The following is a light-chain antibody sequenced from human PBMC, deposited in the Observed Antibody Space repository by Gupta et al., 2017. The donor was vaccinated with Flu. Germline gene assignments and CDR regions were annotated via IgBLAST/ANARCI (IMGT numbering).Light chain of an antibody. J-gene: IGLJ3*02. CDR1: SGINVGASR. Sequence: ASLSASPGASASLTCILRSGINVGASRIYWYQQKPGSPPQYLLRYKSDSDKEQGSGVPSRFSGSKDASANAGILLISGLQAEDEADYYCMIWHGDAWVFGGGTKLTVL. V-gene: IGLV5-45*01. CDR3: MIWHGDAWV. CDR2: YKSDSDK.